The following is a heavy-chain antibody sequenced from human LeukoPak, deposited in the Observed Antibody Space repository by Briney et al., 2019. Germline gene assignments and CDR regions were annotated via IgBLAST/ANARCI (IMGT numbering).Heavy chain of an antibody. D-gene: IGHD2-8*01. CDR1: GYTFTSYD. CDR3: AIRYCTNGVCSFDY. Sequence: ASVKVSCKASGYTFTSYDINWVRQATGQGLEWMGWMNPNSGNTGYAQKLQGRVTMTTDTSTSTAYMELRSLRSDDTAVYYCAIRYCTNGVCSFDYWGQGTLVTVSS. V-gene: IGHV1-8*01. J-gene: IGHJ4*02. CDR2: MNPNSGNT.